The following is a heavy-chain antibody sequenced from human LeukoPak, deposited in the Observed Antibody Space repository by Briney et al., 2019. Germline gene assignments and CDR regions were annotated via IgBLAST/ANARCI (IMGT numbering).Heavy chain of an antibody. CDR3: ARMSGIAVAAIWISYFDY. J-gene: IGHJ4*02. Sequence: SGESPRLSCAASGFTFGAYYMTWVRQAPGKGLEWVANIKQDGSEKYYVDSVKGRFTISRDNANNSLYLQMNSLRAEDTAVYYCARMSGIAVAAIWISYFDYWGQGTLVTVSS. V-gene: IGHV3-7*03. D-gene: IGHD6-19*01. CDR1: GFTFGAYY. CDR2: IKQDGSEK.